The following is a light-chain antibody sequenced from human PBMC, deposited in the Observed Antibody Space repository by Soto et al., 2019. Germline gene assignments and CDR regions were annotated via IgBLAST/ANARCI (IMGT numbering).Light chain of an antibody. CDR3: QQRSNWLWT. CDR1: QSVSSSY. Sequence: PGERVTLSCRASQSVSSSYLTWYQQKPGQAPRLLIYGASTRATSIPARFSGSGSGTDFTLTISSLQPEDFAVYYCQQRSNWLWTFGQGTKVDIK. CDR2: GAS. V-gene: IGKV3D-20*02. J-gene: IGKJ1*01.